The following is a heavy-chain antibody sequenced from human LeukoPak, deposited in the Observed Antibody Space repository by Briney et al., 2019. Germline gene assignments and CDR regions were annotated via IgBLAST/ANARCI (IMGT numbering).Heavy chain of an antibody. V-gene: IGHV3-11*01. J-gene: IGHJ4*02. Sequence: GGSLRLSCAASGFTFSDYYMSWIRQAPGKGLEWVSYISSSGSTMYYADSVKGRFTISRDNAKNSLYLQMNSLRAEDTAVYYCVRDLGVVPVDYWGQGTLVTVSS. CDR2: ISSSGSTM. CDR1: GFTFSDYY. CDR3: VRDLGVVPVDY. D-gene: IGHD3-16*01.